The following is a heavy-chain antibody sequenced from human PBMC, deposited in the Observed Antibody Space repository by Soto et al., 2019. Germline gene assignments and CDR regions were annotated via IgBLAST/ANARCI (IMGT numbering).Heavy chain of an antibody. D-gene: IGHD1-7*01. V-gene: IGHV1-18*01. CDR3: ARGREDQPNYVEDY. CDR1: GYPFTSYG. Sequence: QVQLVQSGAEVKKPGASVKVSCKASGYPFTSYGLSWVRQAPGQGLEGMGWSSVYNGNTNSVQKFQGRVTMTKDTSTSKAYIELTRVRSDDTAVYYCARGREDQPNYVEDYRGQGTLFTDSS. CDR2: SSVYNGNT. J-gene: IGHJ4*02.